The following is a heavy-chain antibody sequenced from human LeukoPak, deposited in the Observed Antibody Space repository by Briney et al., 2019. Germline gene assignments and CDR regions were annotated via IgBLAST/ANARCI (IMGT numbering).Heavy chain of an antibody. CDR3: ARQAKTVVQYIDFDF. Sequence: SETLSLTCTVSGGSISSTSSYWGWIRQPPGKGLEWIGAVYYSGSTYYNPSLKSRVTISVDTSKNQFSLDLKSVNATDTAVYYCARQAKTVVQYIDFDFWGEGTLVTVSS. CDR2: VYYSGST. J-gene: IGHJ4*02. CDR1: GGSISSTSSY. D-gene: IGHD2-21*01. V-gene: IGHV4-39*01.